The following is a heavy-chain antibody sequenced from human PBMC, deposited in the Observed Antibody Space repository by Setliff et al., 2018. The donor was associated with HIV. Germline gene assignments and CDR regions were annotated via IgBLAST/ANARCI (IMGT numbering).Heavy chain of an antibody. CDR2: VYASGET. CDR1: GGSISSYS. D-gene: IGHD2-2*01. V-gene: IGHV4-4*09. J-gene: IGHJ5*01. Sequence: PSETLSLTCTVSGGSISSYSWNWIRQPPGRGLEWIGYVYASGETNYNPSLKSRVTMSTNTSRNQFFLNLNYATAADTAVYFCARRVLQDSPITSSNWFDSWGQGTLVTVSS. CDR3: ARRVLQDSPITSSNWFDS.